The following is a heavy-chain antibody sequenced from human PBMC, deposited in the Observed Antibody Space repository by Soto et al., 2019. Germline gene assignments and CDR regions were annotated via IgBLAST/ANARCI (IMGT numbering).Heavy chain of an antibody. D-gene: IGHD6-13*01. V-gene: IGHV4-34*01. CDR2: INHSGST. CDR1: GGSFSGYY. Sequence: QVQLQQWGAGLLKPSETLSLTCAVYGGSFSGYYWSWIRQPPGKGLEWIGEINHSGSTNYNPSLRSRVTISVDTSKNQFSLKLSSVTAADTAVYYCARGGGSLAAAGPTGGWFDPWGQGTLVTVSS. J-gene: IGHJ5*02. CDR3: ARGGGSLAAAGPTGGWFDP.